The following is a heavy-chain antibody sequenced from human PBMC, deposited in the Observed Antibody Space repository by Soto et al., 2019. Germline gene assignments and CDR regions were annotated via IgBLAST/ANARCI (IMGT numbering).Heavy chain of an antibody. CDR3: ARDGYCSGGSCYSVPVFDY. V-gene: IGHV3-33*01. J-gene: IGHJ4*02. CDR2: IWYDGSNK. CDR1: GFTFSSYG. D-gene: IGHD2-15*01. Sequence: QVQLVESGGGVVQPGRSLRLSCAASGFTFSSYGMHWVRQAPGKGLEWVAVIWYDGSNKYYADSVKGRFTISRDNSXXXLXXQMKSLRAEDTAVYYCARDGYCSGGSCYSVPVFDYWGQGTLVTVSS.